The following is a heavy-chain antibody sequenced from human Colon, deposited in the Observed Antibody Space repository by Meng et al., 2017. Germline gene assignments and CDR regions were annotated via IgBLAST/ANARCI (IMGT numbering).Heavy chain of an antibody. CDR2: ISHGGST. D-gene: IGHD2-15*01. J-gene: IGHJ4*02. CDR3: ARGLGTIQRGYCSGGSCSSDY. Sequence: VRSRTGGAGLLKPSGPLSPTCAVIGEPFGNYFWNWIRQPPGKGLEWIGEISHGGSTNYNPSLKSRVTISLDMSKNQFSLNLTSVTAADTAVYYCARGLGTIQRGYCSGGSCSSDYWGQRTLVTVSS. CDR1: GEPFGNYF. V-gene: IGHV4-34*01.